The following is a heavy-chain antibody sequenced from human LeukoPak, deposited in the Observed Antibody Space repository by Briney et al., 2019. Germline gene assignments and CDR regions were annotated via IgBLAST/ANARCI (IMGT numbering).Heavy chain of an antibody. CDR1: GGSISSYY. V-gene: IGHV4-59*08. J-gene: IGHJ6*02. CDR3: ARGAWRELGSFYGMDV. Sequence: SETLSLTCTVSGGSISSYYWSWIRQPPGKGLEWIGYIYYSGSTNYNPSLKSRVTISVDTSKNQFSLKLSSVTAADTAVYYCARGAWRELGSFYGMDVWGQGTTVTVSS. CDR2: IYYSGST. D-gene: IGHD1-26*01.